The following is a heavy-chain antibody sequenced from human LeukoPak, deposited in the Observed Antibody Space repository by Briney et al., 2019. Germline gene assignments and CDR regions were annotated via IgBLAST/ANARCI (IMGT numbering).Heavy chain of an antibody. V-gene: IGHV4-59*01. CDR1: GGSISSYY. D-gene: IGHD3-3*01. CDR2: IYYSGST. J-gene: IGHJ4*02. CDR3: ARGGYDFWSGYPDY. Sequence: PSETLSRTCTVSGGSISSYYWSRLRQPPGKGLEGIGYIYYSGSTNYNPSLKSRVTISVDTSKNQFSLKLSSVTAADTAVYYCARGGYDFWSGYPDYWGQGTLVTVSS.